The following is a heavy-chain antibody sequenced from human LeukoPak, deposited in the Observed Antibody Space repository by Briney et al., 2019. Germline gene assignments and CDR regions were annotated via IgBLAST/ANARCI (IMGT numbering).Heavy chain of an antibody. V-gene: IGHV4-61*01. D-gene: IGHD2-2*01. CDR1: GGSVSSGSYY. CDR3: AREDIVVVPAATTNYGMDV. CDR2: IYYSGST. Sequence: PSETLSLTCTVSGGSVSSGSYYWSWIRQPPGKGLEWIGYIYYSGSTNYSPSLKSRVTISVDTSKNQFSLKLSSVTAADTAVYYCAREDIVVVPAATTNYGMDVWGKGTTVTVSS. J-gene: IGHJ6*04.